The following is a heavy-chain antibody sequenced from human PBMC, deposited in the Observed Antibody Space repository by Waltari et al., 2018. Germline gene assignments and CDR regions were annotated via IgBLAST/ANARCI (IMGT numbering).Heavy chain of an antibody. Sequence: EVHLVVSGGGLCPQGGSLRLSWAASEIVFSRDWLHWVRQVPGKGLVWVSGISGDGSHTYYADSVKGRFTISRDNAKNTLDLQMKSLRVEDAGLYYCTMVDGDWGLGTLVTVSP. CDR1: EIVFSRDW. D-gene: IGHD2-15*01. CDR3: TMVDGD. J-gene: IGHJ4*02. CDR2: ISGDGSHT. V-gene: IGHV3-74*01.